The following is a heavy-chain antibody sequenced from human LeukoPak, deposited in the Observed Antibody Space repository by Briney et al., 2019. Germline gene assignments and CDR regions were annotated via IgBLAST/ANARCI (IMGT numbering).Heavy chain of an antibody. CDR1: GYTFTSYG. J-gene: IGHJ4*02. CDR3: ATDGIEVAGSFDS. Sequence: ASVKVSCKASGYTFTSYGISWVRQAPGQGLEWMGWISGYNGNTNYAQKVQGRVTMTKDTYTSTAHMELRSPRSDDTAVYYCATDGIEVAGSFDSWGQGTLVTVSS. V-gene: IGHV1-18*01. CDR2: ISGYNGNT. D-gene: IGHD6-19*01.